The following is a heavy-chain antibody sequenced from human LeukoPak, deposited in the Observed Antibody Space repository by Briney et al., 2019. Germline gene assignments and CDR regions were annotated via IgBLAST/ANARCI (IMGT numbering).Heavy chain of an antibody. V-gene: IGHV3-48*03. CDR1: GFTFSAYE. J-gene: IGHJ6*04. CDR2: ISSSGSTI. Sequence: GGSLRLSCAASGFTFSAYEMNWVRQAPGKGLEPVSYISSSGSTIYYADSVKGRFTISRDNAKNSLYLQMNSLRAEDTAVYYCAELGITMIGGVWGKGTTVTISS. CDR3: AELGITMIGGV. D-gene: IGHD3-10*02.